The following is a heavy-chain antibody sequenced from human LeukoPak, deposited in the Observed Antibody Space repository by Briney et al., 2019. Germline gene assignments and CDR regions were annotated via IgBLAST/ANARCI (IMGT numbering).Heavy chain of an antibody. CDR3: AKKGIVVVPYYYGMDV. V-gene: IGHV3-23*01. Sequence: PGGSLRLSCAASGFTFSSYAMSWVRQAPGKGLEWVSAISGSGGSTYYADSVKGRFTISRDNSKNTLYLQMNSLRAEDTAVYYCAKKGIVVVPYYYGMDVRGQGTTVTVSS. J-gene: IGHJ6*02. CDR2: ISGSGGST. D-gene: IGHD2-2*01. CDR1: GFTFSSYA.